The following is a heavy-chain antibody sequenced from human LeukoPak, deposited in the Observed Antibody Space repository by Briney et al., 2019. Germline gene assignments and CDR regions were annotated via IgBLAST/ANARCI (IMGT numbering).Heavy chain of an antibody. CDR3: ASGMRVGPNI. D-gene: IGHD1-26*01. CDR1: GFTFDDYG. J-gene: IGHJ4*02. Sequence: PGGSLRLSCAASGFTFDDYGMSWVRQVPGKGLEWVSGINWNGGSTGYADSVKGRFTIFRDNAKNSLYLQMNSLRAEDTAVYYCASGMRVGPNIWGQGTLVTVSS. CDR2: INWNGGST. V-gene: IGHV3-20*04.